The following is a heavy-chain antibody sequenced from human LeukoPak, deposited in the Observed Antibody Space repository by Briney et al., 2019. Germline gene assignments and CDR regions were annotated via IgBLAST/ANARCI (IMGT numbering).Heavy chain of an antibody. J-gene: IGHJ4*02. V-gene: IGHV3-74*01. CDR3: VRDPPTALELFDY. Sequence: PGGSLRLSCAASGFTFSSYWMHWVRQAPGKGLVWVSRTNSDGSDTNYADSVKGRFTISRDNAKNTLDLQMNSLRAEDTAVYFCVRDPPTALELFDYWGQGTLVTVSS. D-gene: IGHD5-18*01. CDR2: TNSDGSDT. CDR1: GFTFSSYW.